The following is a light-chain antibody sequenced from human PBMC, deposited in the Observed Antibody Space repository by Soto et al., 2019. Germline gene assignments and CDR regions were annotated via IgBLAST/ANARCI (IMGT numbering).Light chain of an antibody. J-gene: IGLJ3*02. Sequence: QSALTQPASGSGSPGQSITISCTGTSSDVGGHNYVSWYQQHPGKAPKVMIYEVSNRPSGVSNRFSGSKSGTTASLTISGLQAEDEADYYCSSYTSSSTLVFGGGTKLTVL. CDR3: SSYTSSSTLV. CDR1: SSDVGGHNY. CDR2: EVS. V-gene: IGLV2-14*01.